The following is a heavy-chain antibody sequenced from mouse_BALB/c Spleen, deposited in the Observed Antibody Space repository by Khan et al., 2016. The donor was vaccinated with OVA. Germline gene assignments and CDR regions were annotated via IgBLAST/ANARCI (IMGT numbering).Heavy chain of an antibody. D-gene: IGHD1-1*01. CDR2: ISYSGST. CDR3: ARGNYYGYAWDY. Sequence: EVQLQESGPGLVKPSQSLSLTCTVNGYSITSNYAWNWIRQFPGNKLEWMGYISYSGSTNYNPSLKSRLSITRDTSKNQFFLLLHSVTTEDSATDYCARGNYYGYAWDYWGQGTSVTVSS. V-gene: IGHV3-2*02. CDR1: GYSITSNYA. J-gene: IGHJ4*01.